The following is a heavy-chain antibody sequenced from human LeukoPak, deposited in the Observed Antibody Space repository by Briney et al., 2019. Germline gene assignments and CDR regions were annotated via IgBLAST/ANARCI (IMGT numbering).Heavy chain of an antibody. CDR3: ARDSRYDYYDSSGYYSFDY. CDR2: ISWNSGSI. D-gene: IGHD3-22*01. V-gene: IGHV3-9*01. CDR1: GFTFDDYA. J-gene: IGHJ4*02. Sequence: GGSLRLSCAASGFTFDDYAMHWVRQAPGKGLEWVSGISWNSGSIGYADSVKGRFTISRDNAKNSLYLQMNSLRAEDTAVYYCARDSRYDYYDSSGYYSFDYWGQGTLVTVSS.